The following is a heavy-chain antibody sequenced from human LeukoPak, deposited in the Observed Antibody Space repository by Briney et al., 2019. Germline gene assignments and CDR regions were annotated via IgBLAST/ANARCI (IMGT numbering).Heavy chain of an antibody. D-gene: IGHD2-2*01. J-gene: IGHJ6*03. CDR2: ISRSGSTI. Sequence: PGGSLRLFCAASGFTFSSYEMNWVRQAAGKGLEWVSCISRSGSTIYYADSVKGRFTISRDNANNLLYLQMNSLRAEYTAVYYCARGRCSSTSCYANYYYYYMDVWGKGTTVTVSS. CDR3: ARGRCSSTSCYANYYYYYMDV. CDR1: GFTFSSYE. V-gene: IGHV3-48*03.